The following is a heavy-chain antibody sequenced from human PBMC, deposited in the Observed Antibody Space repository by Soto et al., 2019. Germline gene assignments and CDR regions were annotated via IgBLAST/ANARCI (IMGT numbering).Heavy chain of an antibody. CDR3: ARKKNTGNDSHSHEVGGFFKP. D-gene: IGHD1-26*01. CDR1: GGTFSSYA. Sequence: SVKVSCKASGGTFSSYAISWVRQAPGQGLEWMGGIIPIFGTANYAQKFQGRVAITADESTSTAYMELSSLRSEDTAVYYCARKKNTGNDSHSHEVGGFFKPWGQAPLFT. V-gene: IGHV1-69*13. J-gene: IGHJ1*01. CDR2: IIPIFGTA.